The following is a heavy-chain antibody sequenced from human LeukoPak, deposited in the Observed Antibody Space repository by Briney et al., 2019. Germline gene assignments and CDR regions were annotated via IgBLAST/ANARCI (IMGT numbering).Heavy chain of an antibody. Sequence: PGGSLRLSCAASGFTFSSYAMSWVRQAPGKGLEWVSAISGSGGSTYYADSVKGRFTISRDNSKNTLYLQMNSLRAEDTAVYYCAKVARGYYGSGSYFDYWGQGTLVTVSS. CDR1: GFTFSSYA. V-gene: IGHV3-23*01. CDR3: AKVARGYYGSGSYFDY. J-gene: IGHJ4*02. CDR2: ISGSGGST. D-gene: IGHD3-10*01.